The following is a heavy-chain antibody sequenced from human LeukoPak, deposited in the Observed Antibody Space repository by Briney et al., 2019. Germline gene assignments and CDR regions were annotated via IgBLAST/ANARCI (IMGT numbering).Heavy chain of an antibody. CDR3: ARTQYSGRNRVAFDI. CDR1: GFTFSSYW. J-gene: IGHJ3*02. V-gene: IGHV3-74*01. Sequence: PVGSLRLSCAASGFTFSSYWMHWVRQAPGKGLGWVSRINSDGSSTSYADSVKGRFTISRDNAKNTLYLQMNSLRAEDTAVYYCARTQYSGRNRVAFDIWGQGTMVTVSS. D-gene: IGHD1-26*01. CDR2: INSDGSST.